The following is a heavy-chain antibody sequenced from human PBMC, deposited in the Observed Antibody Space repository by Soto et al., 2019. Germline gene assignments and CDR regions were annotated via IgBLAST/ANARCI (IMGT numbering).Heavy chain of an antibody. V-gene: IGHV3-64D*06. J-gene: IGHJ5*02. D-gene: IGHD4-17*01. CDR1: VFTFSMFS. CDR3: VNPRSKVQIPTT. Sequence: VGSLRLSCSSSVFTFSMFSMHCVRQAPGKGLEYVSGISSNGDSTYYADSVKGRFTISRDNSKNTLYLQMSSLRAVDTAVYYCVNPRSKVQIPTTWGQGTLVNVSS. CDR2: ISSNGDST.